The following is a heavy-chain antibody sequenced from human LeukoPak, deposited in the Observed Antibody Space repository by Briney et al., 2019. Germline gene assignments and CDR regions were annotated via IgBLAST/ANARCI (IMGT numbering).Heavy chain of an antibody. J-gene: IGHJ4*02. CDR3: ARGYYDRSDSSNPFDS. D-gene: IGHD3-22*01. V-gene: IGHV3-23*01. CDR1: GFTFSNYA. Sequence: GGSLRLSCAASGFTFSNYAMSWVRQAPGKGLEWVSAISANGGGTYYADSVKGRFTISRDNSKNTLYLQMNSLRAEDTAVYYCARGYYDRSDSSNPFDSWGQGTLVTVSA. CDR2: ISANGGGT.